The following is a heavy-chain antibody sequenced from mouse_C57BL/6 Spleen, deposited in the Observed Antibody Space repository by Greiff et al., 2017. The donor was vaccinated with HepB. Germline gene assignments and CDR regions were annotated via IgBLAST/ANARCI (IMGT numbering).Heavy chain of an antibody. D-gene: IGHD2-3*01. Sequence: QVQLQQSGPELVKPGASVKISCKASGYAFSSSWMNWVKQRPGKGLEWIGRIYPGDGDTNYNGKFKGKATLTADKSSSTAYMQLSSLTSEDSAVYFCAPSMMVKPGFAYWGQGTLVTVSA. V-gene: IGHV1-82*01. CDR2: IYPGDGDT. CDR1: GYAFSSSW. CDR3: APSMMVKPGFAY. J-gene: IGHJ3*01.